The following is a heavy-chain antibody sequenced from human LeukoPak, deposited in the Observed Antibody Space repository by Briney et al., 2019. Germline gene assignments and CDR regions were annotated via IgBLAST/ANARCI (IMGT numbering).Heavy chain of an antibody. CDR1: GFTFGDYA. D-gene: IGHD6-19*01. CDR2: IRSKAYGGTT. CDR3: TRGGEYSSGWSIDP. Sequence: GGSLRLSCTASGFTFGDYAMSWFRQAPGKGLEWVGFIRSKAYGGTTEYAASVKGRFTISRDDSKSIAYLQMNSLKTEDTAVYYCTRGGEYSSGWSIDPWGQGTLVTVSS. J-gene: IGHJ5*02. V-gene: IGHV3-49*03.